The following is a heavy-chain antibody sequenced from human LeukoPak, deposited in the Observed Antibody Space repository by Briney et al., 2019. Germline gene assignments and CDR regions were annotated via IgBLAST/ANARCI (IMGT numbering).Heavy chain of an antibody. J-gene: IGHJ4*02. CDR1: GFTFSSYS. V-gene: IGHV3-30*18. D-gene: IGHD6-13*01. CDR2: ISYDGSNK. Sequence: GGSLRLSCAASGFTFSSYSMNWVRQAPGKGLEWAAVISYDGSNKYYADSVKGRLTISRDNSKNTLYLQMNSLRAEDTAVYYCAKDQEQQLVSGGSDYWGQGTLVTVSS. CDR3: AKDQEQQLVSGGSDY.